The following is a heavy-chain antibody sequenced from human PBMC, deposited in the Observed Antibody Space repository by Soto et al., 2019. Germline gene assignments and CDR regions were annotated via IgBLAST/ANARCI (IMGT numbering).Heavy chain of an antibody. Sequence: SETLSLTCTVSGGSVTSDSYYWSWMRQPPGKGLEWIGYISYRGSTNYIASLKSRVTISRDTSTNQVALRLSSVTAADTAVYYCAGLYCTRTSCWLKFWGQGTRVTVSS. CDR3: AGLYCTRTSCWLKF. CDR2: ISYRGST. V-gene: IGHV4-61*01. D-gene: IGHD2-2*01. J-gene: IGHJ4*02. CDR1: GGSVTSDSYY.